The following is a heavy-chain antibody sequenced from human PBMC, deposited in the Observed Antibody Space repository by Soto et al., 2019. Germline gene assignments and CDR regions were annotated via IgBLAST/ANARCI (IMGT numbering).Heavy chain of an antibody. J-gene: IGHJ3*01. CDR3: ASRKKTTDAFDV. CDR1: GYSFTSYW. CDR2: IDPSDSYT. D-gene: IGHD1-1*01. V-gene: IGHV5-10-1*01. Sequence: GESRKISCKGSGYSFTSYWISWVRQMPGKGLEWMGRIDPSDSYTNYSPSFQGHVTISADKSISTAYLQWSSLKASDTAMYYCASRKKTTDAFDVWGQGTMVTVSS.